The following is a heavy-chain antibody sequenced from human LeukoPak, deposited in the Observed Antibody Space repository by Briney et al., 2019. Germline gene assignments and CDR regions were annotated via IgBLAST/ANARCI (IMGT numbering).Heavy chain of an antibody. J-gene: IGHJ4*02. CDR3: ARDPCHGALDY. CDR1: GFTVSSNY. D-gene: IGHD2-2*01. CDR2: IYSGGST. V-gene: IGHV3-53*01. Sequence: GGSLRLSCAASGFTVSSNYMSWVRQAPGKGLEWVSVIYSGGSTYYADSVKGRFTISRDNSRNMVYLQMDSLRVEDTAVYYCARDPCHGALDYWGQGALVTVSS.